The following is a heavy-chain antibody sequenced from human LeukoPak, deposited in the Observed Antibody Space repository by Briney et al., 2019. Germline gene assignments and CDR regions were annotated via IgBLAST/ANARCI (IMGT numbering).Heavy chain of an antibody. J-gene: IGHJ4*02. CDR1: GITLSNYG. Sequence: GGSLRLSCAVSGITLSNYGMSWVRQAPGKGLEWVAGISDSGGSTNYADSVKGRFTISRDNPKNTLYLQMNSLRAEDTAVYFCAKRGFVIRVILVGFHKEAYYFESWGQGALVTVSS. V-gene: IGHV3-23*01. D-gene: IGHD3/OR15-3a*01. CDR2: ISDSGGST. CDR3: AKRGFVIRVILVGFHKEAYYFES.